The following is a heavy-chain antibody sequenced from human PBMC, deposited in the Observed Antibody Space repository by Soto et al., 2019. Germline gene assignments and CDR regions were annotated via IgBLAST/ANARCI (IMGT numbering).Heavy chain of an antibody. Sequence: HPXGSLRLSCASSVFTFSSYAMSCVRQSPGKWLEWVSAISGSGGSTYYADSVKGRFTISRDNSKNTLYLQMNSLRAEDTAVYYCAKAPALGEEARFEYWGQRTLVSVSS. V-gene: IGHV3-23*01. CDR2: ISGSGGST. CDR1: VFTFSSYA. J-gene: IGHJ4*02. CDR3: AKAPALGEEARFEY.